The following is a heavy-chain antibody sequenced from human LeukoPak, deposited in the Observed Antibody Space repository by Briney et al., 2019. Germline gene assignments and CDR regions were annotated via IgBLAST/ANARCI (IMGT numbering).Heavy chain of an antibody. CDR3: ARVDYDILTGYQGDADY. D-gene: IGHD3-9*01. CDR2: INPSGGST. CDR1: GYTFTSYY. V-gene: IGHV1-46*01. Sequence: ASVKVSCKASGYTFTSYYMHWVRQAPGQGLEWMGIINPSGGSTSYAQKFQGRVTMTRDTSTSTVYMELSSLRSEDTAVYYCARVDYDILTGYQGDADYWGQGTLVTVSS. J-gene: IGHJ4*02.